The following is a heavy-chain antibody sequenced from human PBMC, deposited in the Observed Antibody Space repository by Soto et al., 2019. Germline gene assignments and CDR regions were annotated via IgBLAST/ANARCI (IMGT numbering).Heavy chain of an antibody. CDR2: ITWNSGSI. V-gene: IGHV3-9*01. CDR3: AKEKRISGVVNNKGNFDY. J-gene: IGHJ4*02. CDR1: GVNFGDYA. D-gene: IGHD3-3*01. Sequence: PGGSLRLSCAASGVNFGDYAMHWVRQAPGTGLEWVSRITWNSGSIGYADSVKGRFTISRDNARNSLYLKMNSLRSDDTAFYYCAKEKRISGVVNNKGNFDYWGQGA.